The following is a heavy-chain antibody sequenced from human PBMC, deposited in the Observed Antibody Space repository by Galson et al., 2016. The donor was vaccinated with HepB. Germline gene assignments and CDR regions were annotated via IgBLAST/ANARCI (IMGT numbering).Heavy chain of an antibody. CDR2: VSFDGINT. J-gene: IGHJ4*02. V-gene: IGHV3-30*04. D-gene: IGHD6-13*01. CDR3: VREGGSSSWLDY. CDR1: GFTFSSKT. Sequence: SLRLSCAASGFTFSSKTMHWVRQAPGKGLEWVAVVSFDGINTYYGDSVRGRSTISRDNSKNTLYLQMNSLRAEDTAVYYCVREGGSSSWLDYWGQGTLVTVSS.